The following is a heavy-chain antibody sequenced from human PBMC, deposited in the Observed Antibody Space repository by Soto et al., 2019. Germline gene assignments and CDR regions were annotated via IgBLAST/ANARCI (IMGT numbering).Heavy chain of an antibody. CDR1: GGTFSSYS. CDR2: IIPIFGTA. Sequence: ASVKVSCKASGGTFSSYSISWVRQAPGQGLEWMGGIIPIFGTANYAQKFQGRVTITADESTSTAYMELSSLRSEDTAVYYCAREKDYYDSSGYYCFDYWGQGTLVTVSS. D-gene: IGHD3-22*01. CDR3: AREKDYYDSSGYYCFDY. J-gene: IGHJ4*02. V-gene: IGHV1-69*13.